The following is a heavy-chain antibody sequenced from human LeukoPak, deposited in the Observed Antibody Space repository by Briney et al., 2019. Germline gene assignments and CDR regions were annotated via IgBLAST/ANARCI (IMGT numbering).Heavy chain of an antibody. Sequence: GGSLRLSCAASGFTFSTYTMYWVRHPPGKRLEWVSIIGNNGGGIHYADSVRGRFTISRDNSKNTLYVQVNSLGTEDTAAYYCAKGSYYDSSGSFYFDYWGQGTLVTVSS. CDR3: AKGSYYDSSGSFYFDY. V-gene: IGHV3-23*01. CDR1: GFTFSTYT. D-gene: IGHD3-22*01. CDR2: IGNNGGGI. J-gene: IGHJ4*02.